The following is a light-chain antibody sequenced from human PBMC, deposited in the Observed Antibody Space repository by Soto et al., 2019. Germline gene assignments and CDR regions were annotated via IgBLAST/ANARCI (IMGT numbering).Light chain of an antibody. Sequence: QSALPKPPSFSRSPDPFIANPLTRTNRLVCGFNYVSWYQQHPGKAPKFMIYDVSSRPSGVSDRFSGSKSGNTASLTISGLQAEDEADYYCASYTTSSTYVFGIGTKVTVL. CDR2: DVS. CDR1: NRLVCGFNY. V-gene: IGLV2-14*03. CDR3: ASYTTSSTYV. J-gene: IGLJ1*01.